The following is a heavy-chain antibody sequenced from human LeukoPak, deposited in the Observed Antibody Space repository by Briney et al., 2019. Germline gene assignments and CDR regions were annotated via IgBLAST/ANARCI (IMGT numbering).Heavy chain of an antibody. CDR2: IASDGSST. V-gene: IGHV3-74*01. D-gene: IGHD3-9*01. CDR1: GFTFSSYW. J-gene: IGHJ4*02. CDR3: AKDLNYDILTDYFDY. Sequence: GGSLRLSCAASGFTFSSYWMNWVRQAPGKGLVWVSRIASDGSSTTYADSVKGRFSISRDNAKNTLYLQMNSLRAEDTAVYYCAKDLNYDILTDYFDYWGQGTLVTVSS.